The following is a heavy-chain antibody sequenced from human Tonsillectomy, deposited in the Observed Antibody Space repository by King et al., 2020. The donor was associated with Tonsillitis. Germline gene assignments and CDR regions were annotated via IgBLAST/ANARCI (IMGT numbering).Heavy chain of an antibody. CDR1: GYTFTGYY. V-gene: IGHV1-2*02. Sequence: QLVQSGAEVKKPGASVKVSCKASGYTFTGYYMHWVRQAPGQGLEWMGWINPNSGGTNYAQKFEGRVTVTWDTSITTAYMELSRLRSDDTAVYYCARGGHYYDFWSGYSNWFDSWGQGTPVTVSS. CDR3: ARGGHYYDFWSGYSNWFDS. J-gene: IGHJ5*01. D-gene: IGHD3-3*01. CDR2: INPNSGGT.